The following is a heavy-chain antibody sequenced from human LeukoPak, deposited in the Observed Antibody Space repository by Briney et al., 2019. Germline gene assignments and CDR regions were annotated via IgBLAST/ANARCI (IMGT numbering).Heavy chain of an antibody. V-gene: IGHV3-21*04. J-gene: IGHJ4*02. CDR1: GFTFSSYS. CDR2: ISSSSSYI. D-gene: IGHD2-2*01. CDR3: AKDGRAVVPAAPDY. Sequence: GGSLRLSCAASGFTFSSYSMNWVRQAPGKGLEWVSSISSSSSYIYYADSVKGRFTISRDNAKNSLYLQMNSLRAEDTAVYYCAKDGRAVVPAAPDYWGQGTLVTVSS.